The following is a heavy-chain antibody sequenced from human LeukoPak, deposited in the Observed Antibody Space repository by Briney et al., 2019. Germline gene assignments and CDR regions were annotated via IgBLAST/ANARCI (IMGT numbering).Heavy chain of an antibody. CDR2: IWYDGSSK. V-gene: IGHV3-33*01. D-gene: IGHD3-16*02. J-gene: IGHJ3*02. CDR1: GFIFSAYG. Sequence: GGSLRLSCAASGFIFSAYGMHWVRQAPGKGLEWLAVIWYDGSSKYYADSMKGRFTISRDNSKNTLYMQMNNLRVEDTAVYFCARDNRYTGNYLDAFDIWGQGTLVTVSS. CDR3: ARDNRYTGNYLDAFDI.